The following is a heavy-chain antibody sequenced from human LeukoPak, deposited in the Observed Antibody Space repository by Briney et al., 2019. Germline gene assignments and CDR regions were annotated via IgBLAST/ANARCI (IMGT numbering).Heavy chain of an antibody. CDR3: AKWGDYDVLTGYYVSDY. CDR1: GFTFSSYG. V-gene: IGHV3-33*06. J-gene: IGHJ4*02. D-gene: IGHD3-9*01. CDR2: IWYDGSNK. Sequence: GGSLRLSCAASGFTFSSYGMHWVRQAPGKGLEWVAVIWYDGSNKYYADSVKGRFTISRDNSKNTLYLQMNSLRAEDTAVYYCAKWGDYDVLTGYYVSDYWGQGTLVTVSS.